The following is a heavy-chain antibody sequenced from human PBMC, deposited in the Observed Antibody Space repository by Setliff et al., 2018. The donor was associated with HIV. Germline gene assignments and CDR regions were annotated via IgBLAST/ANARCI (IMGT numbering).Heavy chain of an antibody. CDR2: ISSDGNNK. CDR3: ARDPFHITMIVVVMRFDY. Sequence: PGGSLRLSCAASGFTFSTFGMHWVRQAPGKGLEWVAAISSDGNNKYYVNSVKGRFTISRDNSKNTLYLQMNSLRAEDTAVYYCARDPFHITMIVVVMRFDYWGQGTLVTVSS. V-gene: IGHV3-30*03. J-gene: IGHJ4*02. CDR1: GFTFSTFG. D-gene: IGHD3-22*01.